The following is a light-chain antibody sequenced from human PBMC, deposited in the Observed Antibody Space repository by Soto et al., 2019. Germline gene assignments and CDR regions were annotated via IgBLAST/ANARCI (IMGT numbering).Light chain of an antibody. V-gene: IGLV3-21*02. Sequence: SYELTQTPSVPVAPVQTASITCAGENIGSQSVHWYQRKPGQAPVLVVYDDNDRPSGIPERFSGTNPGNTATLTISRVEAGDEADYSCQVWDTTSDHPIFGGGTQLTVL. CDR2: DDN. CDR3: QVWDTTSDHPI. CDR1: NIGSQS. J-gene: IGLJ2*01.